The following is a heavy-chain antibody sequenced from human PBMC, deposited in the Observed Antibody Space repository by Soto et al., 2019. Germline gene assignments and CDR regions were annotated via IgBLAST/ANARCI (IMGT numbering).Heavy chain of an antibody. CDR1: GFTFSSYW. D-gene: IGHD3-3*01. CDR3: ARGRSYDFWSGHFYYYGMDV. V-gene: IGHV3-48*04. J-gene: IGHJ6*02. Sequence: GGSLRLSCAASGFTFSSYWMSWVRQAPGEGLEWVSYISSSGSTIYYADSVKGRFTISRDNAKNSLYLQMNSLRAEDTAVYYCARGRSYDFWSGHFYYYGMDVWGQGTTVTVSS. CDR2: ISSSGSTI.